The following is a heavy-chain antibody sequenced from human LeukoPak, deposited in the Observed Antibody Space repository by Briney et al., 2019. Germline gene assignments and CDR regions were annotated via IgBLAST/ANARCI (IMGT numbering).Heavy chain of an antibody. V-gene: IGHV4-61*09. D-gene: IGHD3-10*01. J-gene: IGHJ4*02. CDR3: ATQGITMVRGVKPDLYYFDH. CDR2: ISTTGST. CDR1: GGSISSGSHY. Sequence: SQTLSLTCTVSGGSISSGSHYWSWIRQPAGKGLEWIGHISTTGSTKYNSSLKSRVTISVDTSKNQFSLKLTSVTAADTAVYFCATQGITMVRGVKPDLYYFDHWGQGNLVIVSS.